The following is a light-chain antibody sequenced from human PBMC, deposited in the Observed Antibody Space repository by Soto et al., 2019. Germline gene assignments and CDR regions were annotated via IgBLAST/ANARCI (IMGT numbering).Light chain of an antibody. CDR1: SSDIDGYDY. V-gene: IGLV2-14*03. CDR3: SSYATSSTLDV. J-gene: IGLJ1*01. Sequence: QSALTQPASVSGSAGQSITISCTGTSSDIDGYDYVSWYQHHPGKAPRLILYDVSNRPSGVSNRFSGSKSGNTASLTISGLQAEDEAEYYCSSYATSSTLDVFGTGTKVTVL. CDR2: DVS.